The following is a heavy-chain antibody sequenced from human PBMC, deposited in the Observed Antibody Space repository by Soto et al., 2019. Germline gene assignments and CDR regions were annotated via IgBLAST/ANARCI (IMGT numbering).Heavy chain of an antibody. Sequence: SETLSLTCTVSGGSISSSNYYWGWIRQPPGKGLEWIGSIYYSGSTYYNPSLKSRVTISVDTSKNQFSLKLSSVAAADTAVYYCATQEVGGSYVYTFDPWGQGTLVTVS. CDR2: IYYSGST. V-gene: IGHV4-39*01. J-gene: IGHJ5*02. CDR3: ATQEVGGSYVYTFDP. CDR1: GGSISSSNYY. D-gene: IGHD1-26*01.